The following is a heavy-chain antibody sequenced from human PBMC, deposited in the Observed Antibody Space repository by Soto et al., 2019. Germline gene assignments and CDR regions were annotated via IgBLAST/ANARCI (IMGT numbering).Heavy chain of an antibody. CDR2: IYYSGST. Sequence: SETLSLTCTVSGGSVSSGSYYWSWIRQPPGKGLEWIGYIYYSGSTNYNPSLKSRVTISVDTSKNQLSLKLSSVTAADTAVYYCARVVWDCSGGSCYYFDYWGQGTLVTVSS. CDR1: GGSVSSGSYY. V-gene: IGHV4-61*01. J-gene: IGHJ4*02. CDR3: ARVVWDCSGGSCYYFDY. D-gene: IGHD2-15*01.